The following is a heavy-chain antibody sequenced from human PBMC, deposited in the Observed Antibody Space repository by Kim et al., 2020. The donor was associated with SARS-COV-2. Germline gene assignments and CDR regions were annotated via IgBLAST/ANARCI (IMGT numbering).Heavy chain of an antibody. CDR3: ARVSSD. CDR2: INHSGST. Sequence: SETLSLTCAVYGASFSAYYWSWIRQPPGKGLEWIGEINHSGSTNYNPSLKSRVTISVDTSKDQFSLKQYSVTSADTAVYYCARVSSDWGPGPLVTVSS. D-gene: IGHD3-10*01. J-gene: IGHJ4*02. CDR1: GASFSAYY. V-gene: IGHV4-34*01.